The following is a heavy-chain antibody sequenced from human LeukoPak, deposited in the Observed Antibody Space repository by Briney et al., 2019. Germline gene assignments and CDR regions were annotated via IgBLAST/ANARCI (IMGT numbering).Heavy chain of an antibody. CDR1: ARSITSVSYY. CDR3: AREAVILSSSWYNWFDP. D-gene: IGHD6-13*01. V-gene: IGHV4-61*02. Sequence: SETLSLTCTVYARSITSVSYYWSWLRQPAGTGLEGIGRIYTTGSTNYNPSLKSRVTISVDTSKNQFSLRLSSVTAADTAVYYCAREAVILSSSWYNWFDPWGQGTLVTVSS. J-gene: IGHJ5*02. CDR2: IYTTGST.